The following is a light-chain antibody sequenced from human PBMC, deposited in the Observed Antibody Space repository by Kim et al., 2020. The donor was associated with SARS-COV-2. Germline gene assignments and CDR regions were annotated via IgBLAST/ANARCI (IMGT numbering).Light chain of an antibody. V-gene: IGKV1-39*01. CDR2: AAS. CDR1: QSISSY. Sequence: SASVGDRVTITCRASQSISSYLNWYQQKPGKAPKLLIYAASSLQSGVPSRFSGSGSGTDFTLTISSLQPEDFATYYCQQSYRTPRTFGQGTKVDI. CDR3: QQSYRTPRT. J-gene: IGKJ1*01.